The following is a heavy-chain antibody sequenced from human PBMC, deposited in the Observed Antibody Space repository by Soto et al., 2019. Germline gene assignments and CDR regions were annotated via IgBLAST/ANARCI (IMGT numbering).Heavy chain of an antibody. CDR1: GFTFSSYA. Sequence: GGSLRLSCAASGFTFSSYAISWVRQAPGKGLEWVSAISGSGGSTYYADSVKGRFTISRDNSKNTLYLQMNSLRAEDTAVYYCAKDQYDFWSGYYDYFDYWGQGTLVTVSS. D-gene: IGHD3-3*01. CDR3: AKDQYDFWSGYYDYFDY. J-gene: IGHJ4*02. CDR2: ISGSGGST. V-gene: IGHV3-23*01.